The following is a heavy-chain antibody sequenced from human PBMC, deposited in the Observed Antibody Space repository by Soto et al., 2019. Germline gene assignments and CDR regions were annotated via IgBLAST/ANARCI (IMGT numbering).Heavy chain of an antibody. V-gene: IGHV3-30*03. CDR2: ISYDGSNK. CDR3: VADYVATDTFDI. CDR1: GFTFSSYG. Sequence: GGSLRLACAASGFTFSSYGIHWVRQAPGKGLEWVAVISYDGSNKYYADSVKGRFTISRDNSKNTLYLQMNSLRAEDTALYYCVADYVATDTFDIWGQGTMVTVSS. D-gene: IGHD3-10*02. J-gene: IGHJ3*02.